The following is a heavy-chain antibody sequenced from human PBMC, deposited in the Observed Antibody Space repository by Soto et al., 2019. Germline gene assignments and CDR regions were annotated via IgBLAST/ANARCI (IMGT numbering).Heavy chain of an antibody. J-gene: IGHJ1*01. CDR2: INHSGST. D-gene: IGHD3-10*01. Sequence: QVQLQQWGAGLLKPSETLSLTCAVYGGSFSGYYWSWIRQPPGKGLEWIGEINHSGSTSYNPSLKRRVTISVDTSKNQFSLKLSSVTAADTAVYYCARDKFPAMVRGVNVGFQHWGQGTLVTVSS. CDR1: GGSFSGYY. V-gene: IGHV4-34*01. CDR3: ARDKFPAMVRGVNVGFQH.